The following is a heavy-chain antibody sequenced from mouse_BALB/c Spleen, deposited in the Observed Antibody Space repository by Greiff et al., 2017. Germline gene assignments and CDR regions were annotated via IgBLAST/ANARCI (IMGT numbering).Heavy chain of an antibody. Sequence: QVQLQQSGAELVRPGTSVKISCKASGYAFTNYWLGWVKQRPGHGLEWIGDIYPGSGNTYYNEKFKGKATLTADKSSSTAYMQLSSLTSEDSAVYYCARRYFDYWGQGTTLTVSS. V-gene: IGHV1-63*01. CDR2: IYPGSGNT. CDR1: GYAFTNYW. CDR3: ARRYFDY. J-gene: IGHJ2*01.